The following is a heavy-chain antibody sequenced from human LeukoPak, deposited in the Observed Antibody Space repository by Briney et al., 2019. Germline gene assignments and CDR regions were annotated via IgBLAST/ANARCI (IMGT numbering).Heavy chain of an antibody. Sequence: PSETLSLTCAVYGGSFSGYYWSWIRQPPGKGLEWIGEINHNGSTNYNPSLKSRVTISVDTSKNQFSLKLSSVTAADTAVYYCARGRPNIVVVPAATMFVYWGQGTLVTVSS. V-gene: IGHV4-34*01. CDR1: GGSFSGYY. CDR2: INHNGST. J-gene: IGHJ4*02. D-gene: IGHD2-2*01. CDR3: ARGRPNIVVVPAATMFVY.